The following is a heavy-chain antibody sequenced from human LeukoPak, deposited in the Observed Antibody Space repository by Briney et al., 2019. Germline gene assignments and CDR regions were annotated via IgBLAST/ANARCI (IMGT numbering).Heavy chain of an antibody. CDR2: IYYSGST. D-gene: IGHD3-22*01. CDR1: GGSISSGGYY. Sequence: SQTLSLTCTVSGGSISSGGYYWSWIRQHPGKGLEWIGYIYYSGSTYYNPSLKSRVTISVDTSKNQFSLKLSSVTAADTAVYYCARDHRYYYDSSGQFDYWGQGTLVTVSS. CDR3: ARDHRYYYDSSGQFDY. V-gene: IGHV4-31*03. J-gene: IGHJ4*02.